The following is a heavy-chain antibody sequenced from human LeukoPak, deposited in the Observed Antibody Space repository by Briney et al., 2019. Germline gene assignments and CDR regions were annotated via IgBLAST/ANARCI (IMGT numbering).Heavy chain of an antibody. CDR3: ARLVDDDSGTYWFYFDS. V-gene: IGHV1-8*03. CDR2: MNPNSGNT. D-gene: IGHD1-26*01. Sequence: ASVKVSCKASGYTFTSYDINWVRQATGQGLEWMGWMNPNSGNTGYAQKFQGRVTITRNTSISTAYMELSSLRSDDTAVYYCARLVDDDSGTYWFYFDSWGQGTLVTVSS. CDR1: GYTFTSYD. J-gene: IGHJ4*02.